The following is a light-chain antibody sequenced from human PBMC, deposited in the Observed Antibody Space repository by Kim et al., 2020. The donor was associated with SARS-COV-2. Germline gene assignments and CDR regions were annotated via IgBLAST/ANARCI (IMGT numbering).Light chain of an antibody. CDR1: SLRSYY. CDR2: GKN. Sequence: VAMGQTVRITCQGDSLRSYYATWYQQKPGQAPILVIYGKNNRPSGIPDRFSGSSSGNTASLTITGTQAGDEADYYCNSRDSNDDVVFGGGTQLTVL. V-gene: IGLV3-19*01. J-gene: IGLJ2*01. CDR3: NSRDSNDDVV.